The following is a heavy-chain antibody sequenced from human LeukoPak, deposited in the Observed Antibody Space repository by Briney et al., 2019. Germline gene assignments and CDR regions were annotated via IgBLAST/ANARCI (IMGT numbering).Heavy chain of an antibody. CDR3: ARDLYGGTSATFDY. J-gene: IGHJ4*02. D-gene: IGHD4-23*01. Sequence: AASVKVSCKASGYTFTSYGISWVRQAPGQGLEWMGWISAYNGNIKYAQKLQGRVTMTSDTSISTAYMELSRLRSDNTAVYYCARDLYGGTSATFDYWGQGTLVTVSS. CDR2: ISAYNGNI. V-gene: IGHV1-18*01. CDR1: GYTFTSYG.